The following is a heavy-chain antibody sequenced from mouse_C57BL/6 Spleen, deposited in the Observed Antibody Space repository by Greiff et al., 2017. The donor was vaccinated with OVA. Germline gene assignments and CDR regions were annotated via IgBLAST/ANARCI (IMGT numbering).Heavy chain of an antibody. Sequence: QVHVKQSGAELVKPGASVKLSCKASGYTFTEYTIHWVKQRSGQGLEWIGWFYPGSGSIKYNEKFKDKATLTADKSSSTVYMELSRLTSEDSAVYFCARHEDSYYDYDDYAMDYWGQGTSVTVSS. D-gene: IGHD2-4*01. CDR2: FYPGSGSI. J-gene: IGHJ4*01. CDR1: GYTFTEYT. CDR3: ARHEDSYYDYDDYAMDY. V-gene: IGHV1-62-2*01.